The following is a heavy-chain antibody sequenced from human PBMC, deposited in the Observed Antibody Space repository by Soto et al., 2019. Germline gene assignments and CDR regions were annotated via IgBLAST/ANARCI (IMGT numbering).Heavy chain of an antibody. CDR2: ISWNSGSI. CDR3: AKAVGSYGNFDY. V-gene: IGHV3-9*01. CDR1: GFTFDNYA. Sequence: EVQLVESGGGLVQPGRSLRLSCAASGFTFDNYAMHWVRQAPGKGLEWVSRISWNSGSIGYADSVKGRFPISRDNANNSLYLQMNSLRAEDTALYFCAKAVGSYGNFDYWGQGTLVTVSS. D-gene: IGHD5-18*01. J-gene: IGHJ4*02.